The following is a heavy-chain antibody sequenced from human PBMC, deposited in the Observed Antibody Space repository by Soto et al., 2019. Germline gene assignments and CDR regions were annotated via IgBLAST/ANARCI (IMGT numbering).Heavy chain of an antibody. CDR2: IYYSGST. D-gene: IGHD5-18*01. J-gene: IGHJ4*02. CDR3: ARATGTAMDY. CDR1: GGSISSYY. V-gene: IGHV4-59*01. Sequence: LSLTCTVSGGSISSYYWSWTRQPPGKGLEWIGYIYYSGSTNYNPSLKSRVTISVDTSKNQFSLKLSSVTAADTAVYYCARATGTAMDYWGQGTLVTVSS.